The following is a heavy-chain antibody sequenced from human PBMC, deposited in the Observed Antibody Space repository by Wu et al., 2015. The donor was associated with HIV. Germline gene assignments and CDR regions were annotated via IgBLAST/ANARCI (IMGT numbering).Heavy chain of an antibody. Sequence: QVQLVQSGAEVKKPGASVKVSCKASGYSFIDYYIHWVRQAPGQGLDYMGWINPKSGETNYVTKFRGRVTLTRDTSISTGYMEMTGLISDDTAVYYCAKTGGKYADYLDIDFWGQGTLVTVSS. CDR2: INPKSGET. CDR1: GYSFIDYY. D-gene: IGHD4-11*01. CDR3: AKTGGKYADYLDIDF. V-gene: IGHV1-2*02. J-gene: IGHJ4*02.